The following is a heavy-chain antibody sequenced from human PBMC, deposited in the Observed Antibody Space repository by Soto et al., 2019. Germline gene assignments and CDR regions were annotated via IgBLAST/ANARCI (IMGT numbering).Heavy chain of an antibody. D-gene: IGHD1-1*01. J-gene: IGHJ6*02. V-gene: IGHV4-34*01. CDR1: GGSFSGYY. Sequence: PSETLSLTCAVYGGSFSGYYWSWIRQPPGKGLEWIGEINHSGSTNYNPSLKSRVTISVDTSKNQFSLKLSSVTAADTAVYYCERGGTGTFGYYYYYGMDVWGQGTTVTVS. CDR3: ERGGTGTFGYYYYYGMDV. CDR2: INHSGST.